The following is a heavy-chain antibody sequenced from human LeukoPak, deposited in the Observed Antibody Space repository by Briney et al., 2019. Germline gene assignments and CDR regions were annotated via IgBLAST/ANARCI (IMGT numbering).Heavy chain of an antibody. CDR1: GGSIRSSSYY. D-gene: IGHD6-19*01. J-gene: IGHJ6*03. Sequence: PSETLSLTCTVSGGSIRSSSYYWGWIRQPPGKGLEWIGNIYYSGSTYCNPSLKSRVTISVDTSKNQFSLRLSSVTAADTAVYYCARVSGQFYFYYYMDVWGKGTTVTISS. CDR3: ARVSGQFYFYYYMDV. V-gene: IGHV4-39*01. CDR2: IYYSGST.